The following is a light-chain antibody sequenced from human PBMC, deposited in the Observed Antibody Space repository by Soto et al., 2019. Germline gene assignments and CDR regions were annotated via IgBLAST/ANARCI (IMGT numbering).Light chain of an antibody. V-gene: IGKV1-39*01. CDR1: QSISSY. Sequence: DIQMTQSPSSLSASVGARVTITCRASQSISSYLHWYPQKPGKAPKLLIYAASSLQSWVPSRISGRGSGTDCTLTISSLQRDDVATYHRHQSYSSPWTLGPGTKVEIK. CDR3: HQSYSSPWT. J-gene: IGKJ1*01. CDR2: AAS.